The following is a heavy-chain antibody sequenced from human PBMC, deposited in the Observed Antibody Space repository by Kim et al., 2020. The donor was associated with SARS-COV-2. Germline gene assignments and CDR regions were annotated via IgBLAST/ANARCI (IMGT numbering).Heavy chain of an antibody. Sequence: GGSLRLSCAASGFTFSSYSMNWVRQAPGKGLEWVSYISSSSSTIYYADSVKGRFTISRDNAKNSLYLQMNSLRDEDTAVYYCARDYYDSSGYYLDYWGQGTLVTVSS. V-gene: IGHV3-48*02. CDR2: ISSSSSTI. CDR1: GFTFSSYS. J-gene: IGHJ4*02. CDR3: ARDYYDSSGYYLDY. D-gene: IGHD3-22*01.